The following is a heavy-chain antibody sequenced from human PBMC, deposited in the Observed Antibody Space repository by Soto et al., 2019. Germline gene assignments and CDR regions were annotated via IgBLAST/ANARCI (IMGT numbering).Heavy chain of an antibody. CDR2: INAHSGGT. D-gene: IGHD6-6*01. V-gene: IGHV1-2*02. CDR1: GSSFTGYY. J-gene: IGHJ5*02. CDR3: AKDLTRQLAYWLDP. Sequence: ASVKVSCKASGSSFTGYYIHWLRQAPGQGLEWMGWINAHSGGTEYAQKFQGRVTLTRDTSIATAYLTLTSLTSDDTALYYCAKDLTRQLAYWLDPWGQGPQVTVSS.